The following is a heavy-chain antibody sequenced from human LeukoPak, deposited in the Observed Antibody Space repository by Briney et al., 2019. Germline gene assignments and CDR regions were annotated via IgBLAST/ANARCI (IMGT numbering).Heavy chain of an antibody. V-gene: IGHV1-8*01. CDR1: GYTFTSYD. D-gene: IGHD3-3*01. CDR3: ARGASVYYDFWSGYPKRGAYFDY. CDR2: MNPNSGNT. J-gene: IGHJ4*02. Sequence: ASVKVSCKASGYTFTSYDTNWVRQATGQGLEWMGWMNPNSGNTGYAQKFQGRVTMTRNTSISTAYMELSSLRSEDAAVYYCARGASVYYDFWSGYPKRGAYFDYWGQGTLVTVSS.